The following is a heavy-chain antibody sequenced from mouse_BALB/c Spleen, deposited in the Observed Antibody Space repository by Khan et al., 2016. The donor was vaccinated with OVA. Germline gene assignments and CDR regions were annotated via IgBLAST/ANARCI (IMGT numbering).Heavy chain of an antibody. CDR1: GYTFTNYG. CDR3: ARPPYFSYTLDH. CDR2: INTYTGEP. V-gene: IGHV9-3-1*01. D-gene: IGHD2-10*01. J-gene: IGHJ4*01. Sequence: QIQLVQSGPELKKPGETVKISCKASGYTFTNYGMNWVKQSPGKALKWMGWINTYTGEPTYADDFKGRFAFSLETSASTAYLQINNLKNEDTASYFCARPPYFSYTLDHWGQGTSVTVSS.